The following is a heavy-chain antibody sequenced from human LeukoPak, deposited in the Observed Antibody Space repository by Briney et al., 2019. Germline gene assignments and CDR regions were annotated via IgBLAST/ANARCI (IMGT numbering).Heavy chain of an antibody. Sequence: GGSLRLSCAASGFTVSSNYMSWVRQAPGKGLEWVSVIYSGGSTYYADSVKGRFTISRDNSKNTLYLQMNSLRAEDTAVYYCARADIVGASPRFAFDIWGQGTMVTVSS. D-gene: IGHD1-26*01. CDR3: ARADIVGASPRFAFDI. CDR1: GFTVSSNY. J-gene: IGHJ3*02. CDR2: IYSGGST. V-gene: IGHV3-53*01.